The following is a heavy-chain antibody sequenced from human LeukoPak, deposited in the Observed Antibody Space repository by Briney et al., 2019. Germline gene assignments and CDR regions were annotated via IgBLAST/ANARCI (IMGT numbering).Heavy chain of an antibody. V-gene: IGHV4-30-2*01. CDR1: GGSISSGGYY. D-gene: IGHD6-19*01. CDR3: ARGSVAGFDY. CDR2: IYHSGST. J-gene: IGHJ4*02. Sequence: SQTLSLTCTISGGSISSGGYYWSWIRQPPGKGLEWIGYIYHSGSTYYNPSLKSRVTISVDRSKNQFSLKLSSVTAADTAVYYCARGSVAGFDYWGQGTLVTVSS.